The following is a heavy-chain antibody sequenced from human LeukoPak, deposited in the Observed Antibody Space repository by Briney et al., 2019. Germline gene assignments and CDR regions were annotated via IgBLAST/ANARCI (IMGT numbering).Heavy chain of an antibody. CDR1: GFTFSSYA. Sequence: GGSLRLSCAASGFTFSSYAMSWVRQAPGKGLEWVSGISASGGSTYYADPVKGRFTISRDNSKNTLYLQMNSLRAEDTAVYYCAKDRGSAVAGGEYYFDYWGQGTLVTVSS. D-gene: IGHD6-19*01. CDR3: AKDRGSAVAGGEYYFDY. V-gene: IGHV3-23*01. J-gene: IGHJ4*02. CDR2: ISASGGST.